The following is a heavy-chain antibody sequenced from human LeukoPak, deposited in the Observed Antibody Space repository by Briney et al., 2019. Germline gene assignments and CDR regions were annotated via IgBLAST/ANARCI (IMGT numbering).Heavy chain of an antibody. CDR2: IYTSGST. Sequence: SETLSLTCTVSGGSISSYYWSWIRQPPGKGLEWIGYIYTSGSTNYNPSLKSRVTISVDTSKNQFSLKLSSVNAADTAVYYCARHAAGSSPSDYWGQGTLVTVSS. D-gene: IGHD6-6*01. J-gene: IGHJ4*02. V-gene: IGHV4-4*09. CDR3: ARHAAGSSPSDY. CDR1: GGSISSYY.